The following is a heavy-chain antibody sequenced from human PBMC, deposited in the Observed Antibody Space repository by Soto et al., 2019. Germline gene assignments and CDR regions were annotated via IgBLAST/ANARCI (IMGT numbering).Heavy chain of an antibody. CDR1: GFSFSYYG. V-gene: IGHV3-30*18. CDR3: AKGGSFDI. Sequence: GGSLRLSCAASGFSFSYYGLHWVRQAPGKGLEWLALITHDGYNRYYADSVKGRFTISRDNSKNTIFLQMNSLKSEDTAVYYCAKGGSFDIWGQGTPVTVSS. D-gene: IGHD6-6*01. J-gene: IGHJ4*02. CDR2: ITHDGYNR.